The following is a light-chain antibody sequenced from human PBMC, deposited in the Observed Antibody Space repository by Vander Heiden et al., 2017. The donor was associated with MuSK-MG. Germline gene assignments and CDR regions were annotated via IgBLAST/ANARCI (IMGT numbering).Light chain of an antibody. CDR2: GKN. CDR3: GSRDTSNNQRA. Sequence: SSELTQDPAVSVALGQTVKITCQGDRLRTYFASWYQQKAGQAPLLVIYGKNSRPSGIPDRFSGSNSGNTASLIITGAQAEDEADYYCGSRDTSNNQRAFGGGTKLTVI. J-gene: IGLJ2*01. V-gene: IGLV3-19*01. CDR1: RLRTYF.